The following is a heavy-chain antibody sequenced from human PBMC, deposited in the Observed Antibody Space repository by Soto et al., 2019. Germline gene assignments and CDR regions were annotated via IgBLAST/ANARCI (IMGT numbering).Heavy chain of an antibody. CDR2: INAGNGNT. CDR1: GYTFTSYA. Sequence: ASVKVSCKASGYTFTSYAMHWVRQAPRQRLEWMGWINAGNGNTKYSQKFQGRATITRDTSASTAYMELSSLRSEDTAVYYCATLGGRYCSGGSCYSMRFDPWGQGTLVTVSS. V-gene: IGHV1-3*01. D-gene: IGHD2-15*01. CDR3: ATLGGRYCSGGSCYSMRFDP. J-gene: IGHJ5*02.